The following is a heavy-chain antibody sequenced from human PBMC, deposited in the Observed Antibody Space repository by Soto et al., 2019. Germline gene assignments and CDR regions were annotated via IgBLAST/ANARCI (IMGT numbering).Heavy chain of an antibody. V-gene: IGHV4-4*02. Sequence: SETLSLTCAVSVGSISSSNWWSCVRQPPGKGLEWIGEIYQSGSTNYNPSLKSRVTISVDKSKNQFSLKLSSVTAADTAMYYCARGTFLGSVAARFLDYWGQGTLVTVSS. CDR1: VGSISSSNW. CDR3: ARGTFLGSVAARFLDY. CDR2: IYQSGST. J-gene: IGHJ4*02. D-gene: IGHD6-6*01.